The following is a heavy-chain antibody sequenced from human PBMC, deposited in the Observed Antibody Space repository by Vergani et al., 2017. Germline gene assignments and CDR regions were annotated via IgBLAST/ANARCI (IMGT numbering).Heavy chain of an antibody. D-gene: IGHD6-19*01. CDR3: SRHSTVEWLVKLGGIDP. CDR2: IYYSGRT. J-gene: IGHJ5*02. CDR1: GASIRSSNYY. Sequence: QLQLQESGPGLVKPSATLSLTCSVSGASIRSSNYYWGWLRQPPGKGLEWIAVIYYSGRTYYNPSLKSRFTISVDTSKNQFSLKLSSVTAADTAVYFCSRHSTVEWLVKLGGIDPWGQGILVTVSS. V-gene: IGHV4-39*01.